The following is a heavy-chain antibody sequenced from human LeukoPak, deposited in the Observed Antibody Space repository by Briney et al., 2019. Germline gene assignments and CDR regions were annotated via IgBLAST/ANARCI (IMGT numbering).Heavy chain of an antibody. Sequence: PSETLSLTCAVYGGSFSGYYWSWIRQPPGKGLEWIGEINHSGSTNYNPSLKSRVTISVDTSKNQFSLKLSSVTAADTAVYYCARGSRAAAGRRGYFDYWGQGTLVTVSS. J-gene: IGHJ4*02. CDR2: INHSGST. CDR1: GGSFSGYY. D-gene: IGHD6-13*01. V-gene: IGHV4-34*01. CDR3: ARGSRAAAGRRGYFDY.